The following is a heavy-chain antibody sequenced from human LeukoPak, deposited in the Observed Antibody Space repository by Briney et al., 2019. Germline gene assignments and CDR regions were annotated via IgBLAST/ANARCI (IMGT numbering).Heavy chain of an antibody. CDR3: GRDRRGPFDY. V-gene: IGHV1-2*02. Sequence: ASVKVSCMASGYSITDYYFHWVRQARGQGLEWMGWGDPKSGATIYAQKFQGRVTMTRDTSLNTAYMEMSGLIPDDTAVYYCGRDRRGPFDYWGQGTLVTVSS. CDR2: GDPKSGAT. CDR1: GYSITDYY. J-gene: IGHJ4*02. D-gene: IGHD3-10*01.